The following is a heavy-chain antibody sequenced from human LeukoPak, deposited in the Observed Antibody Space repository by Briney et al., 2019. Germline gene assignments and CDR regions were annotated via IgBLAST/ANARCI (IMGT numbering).Heavy chain of an antibody. CDR1: GFTFSSYA. D-gene: IGHD3-9*01. J-gene: IGHJ4*02. CDR2: ISGSGGST. Sequence: GRSLRLSCAASGFTFSSYAMSWVRQAPGKGLEWVSAISGSGGSTYYADSVKGRFTISRDNSKNTLYLQMNSLRAEDTAVYYCAKEGYDILTGASWYFDYWGQGTLVTVSS. V-gene: IGHV3-23*01. CDR3: AKEGYDILTGASWYFDY.